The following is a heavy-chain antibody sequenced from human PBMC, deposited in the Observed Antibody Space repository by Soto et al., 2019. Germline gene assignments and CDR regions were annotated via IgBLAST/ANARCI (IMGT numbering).Heavy chain of an antibody. J-gene: IGHJ4*02. CDR1: GYIFTDYY. D-gene: IGHD4-17*01. CDR2: INPNSGGT. Sequence: GASVKVSCKASGYIFTDYYMHWVRQAPGQELGWMGRINPNSGGTNYAQKIQERVTKTRDKSKSTAYTELSSLRSEVTAVYYCAADVDYGDYVVWGQGTQVTVSS. V-gene: IGHV1-2*06. CDR3: AADVDYGDYVV.